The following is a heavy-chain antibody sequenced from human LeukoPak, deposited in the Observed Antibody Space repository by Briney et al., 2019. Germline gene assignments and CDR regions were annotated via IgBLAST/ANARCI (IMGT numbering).Heavy chain of an antibody. Sequence: ASLKVSCKASGFTLTRPHISWVRQAPGQGLEWMGWIDANAGDTIYAQRFQGRVTMTRDTSTTTVFLELRSLRLDDTAVYYCVREDWGSGTIIDYWGQGTLVTVSS. D-gene: IGHD1-14*01. CDR3: VREDWGSGTIIDY. CDR2: IDANAGDT. CDR1: GFTLTRPH. J-gene: IGHJ4*02. V-gene: IGHV1-18*01.